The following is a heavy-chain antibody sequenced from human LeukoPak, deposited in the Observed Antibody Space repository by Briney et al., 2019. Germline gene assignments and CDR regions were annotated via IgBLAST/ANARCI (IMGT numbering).Heavy chain of an antibody. Sequence: GSLRLSCAASGFTVSSNYMSWIRQPPGKGLELIGSKYYSGNSYYNPSLKSRVSISVDTSKNQFSLKLSSVTAADTAVYYCARLYYYYGLDVWGQGTTVTVSS. V-gene: IGHV4-39*01. CDR3: ARLYYYYGLDV. CDR1: GFTVSSNY. CDR2: KYYSGNS. J-gene: IGHJ6*02.